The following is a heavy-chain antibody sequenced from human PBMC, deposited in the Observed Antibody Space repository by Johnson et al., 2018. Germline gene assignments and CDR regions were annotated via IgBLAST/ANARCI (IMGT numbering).Heavy chain of an antibody. CDR3: GRCTGGFSFVDF. D-gene: IGHD5-18*01. Sequence: VRLVESGGGLVKVGGSVRLSCAGSGFNFRGSTMDWVRQAPGKGLEWVSGISSSGSYTYYADSVKGRFTISRDNAKKSLYLEMNRLTTEDTARYFGGRCTGGFSFVDFWGQGTLVTVSS. CDR2: ISSSGSYT. V-gene: IGHV3-21*01. CDR1: GFNFRGST. J-gene: IGHJ4*02.